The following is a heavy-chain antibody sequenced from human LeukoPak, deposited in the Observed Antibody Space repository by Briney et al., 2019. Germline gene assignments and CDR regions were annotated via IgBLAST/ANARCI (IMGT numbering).Heavy chain of an antibody. Sequence: SETLSLTCAVYGGSFSGYYWSWIRQPPGKGLEWIGEINHSGSTNYNPSLKSRVTISVDTSKKQFSLKLSSVTAADTAVYYCARHRAYSSSSPFDYWGQGTLVTVSS. V-gene: IGHV4-34*01. CDR1: GGSFSGYY. CDR2: INHSGST. J-gene: IGHJ4*02. D-gene: IGHD6-6*01. CDR3: ARHRAYSSSSPFDY.